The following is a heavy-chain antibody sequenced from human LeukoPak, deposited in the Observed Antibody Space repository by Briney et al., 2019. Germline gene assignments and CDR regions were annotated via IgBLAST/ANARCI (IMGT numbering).Heavy chain of an antibody. CDR3: ARITAAAGPNFDY. J-gene: IGHJ4*02. CDR1: GYSISSGYY. Sequence: SETLSLTCTVSGYSISSGYYWGWIRQPPGKGLEWIGSIYHSGSTYYNPSLKSRVTISVDTSKNQFSLKLSSVTAADTAVYYCARITAAAGPNFDYWGQGTLVTVSS. V-gene: IGHV4-38-2*02. CDR2: IYHSGST. D-gene: IGHD6-13*01.